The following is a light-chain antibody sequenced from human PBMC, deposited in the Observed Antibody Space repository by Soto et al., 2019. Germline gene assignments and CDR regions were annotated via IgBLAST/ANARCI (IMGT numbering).Light chain of an antibody. J-gene: IGKJ5*01. CDR2: DAS. Sequence: MTQSPNTLSGSLGERATLSWGASQSLRSSLAWYQQKPGKAPRLLIYDASNRATGVPARFSGSGSGKDFTLNVSCLEPEDFALYYCQQRSNWPPEITFGQGTRLEIK. CDR1: QSLRSS. V-gene: IGKV3-11*01. CDR3: QQRSNWPPEIT.